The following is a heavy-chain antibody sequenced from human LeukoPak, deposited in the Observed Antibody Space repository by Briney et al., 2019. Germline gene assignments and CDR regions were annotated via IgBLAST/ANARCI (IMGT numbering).Heavy chain of an antibody. D-gene: IGHD6-13*01. Sequence: PSETLSLTCTVSGGSFRDLYWSWIRQPPGKGLEWIGFVHHSGSTKYNPSLQSRVHISLNTSKNHFPLKLTSVTAADTATYFCAREQAATGRWFDRGGEGTLATVSA. CDR1: GGSFRDLY. CDR3: AREQAATGRWFDR. CDR2: VHHSGST. J-gene: IGHJ5*02. V-gene: IGHV4-59*11.